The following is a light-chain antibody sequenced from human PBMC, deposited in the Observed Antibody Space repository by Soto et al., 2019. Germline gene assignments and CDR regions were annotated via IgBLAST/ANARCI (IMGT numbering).Light chain of an antibody. Sequence: DIQLTQSPSFLSASVGDRVTITCRASQDINTYLVWYQQKPGKAPKLLIFAASTLQNGVPSRFSGSGAGTEFTVPITSLQPEDFATYYGQQRKSYPITFGRGTRLVIK. J-gene: IGKJ5*01. CDR3: QQRKSYPIT. V-gene: IGKV1-9*01. CDR2: AAS. CDR1: QDINTY.